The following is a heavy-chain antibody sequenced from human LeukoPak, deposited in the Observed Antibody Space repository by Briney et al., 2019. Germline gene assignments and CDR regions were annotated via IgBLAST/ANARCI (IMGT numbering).Heavy chain of an antibody. Sequence: SETLSLPCAVYGGSFSGYYWSWIRQPPGKGLEWIGEINHSGSTNYNPSLKSRVTISVDTSKNQFSLKLSSVTAADTAVYYCARGLEYYYGSGSYYTGFDIWVQGTMVTVSS. J-gene: IGHJ3*02. CDR1: GGSFSGYY. V-gene: IGHV4-34*01. CDR2: INHSGST. CDR3: ARGLEYYYGSGSYYTGFDI. D-gene: IGHD3-10*01.